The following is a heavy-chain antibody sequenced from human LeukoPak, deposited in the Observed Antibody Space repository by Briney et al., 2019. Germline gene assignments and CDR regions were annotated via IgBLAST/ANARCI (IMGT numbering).Heavy chain of an antibody. J-gene: IGHJ5*02. Sequence: GGSLRLSCAASGFTVSSNYMSWVRQAPGKGLEWVSVIYSGGSTYYADSVKGRFTISRDNSKNTLYLQMNSLRAEDTAVYYCARDLPWFGDPGWFDPWGQGTLVTVSS. CDR1: GFTVSSNY. CDR2: IYSGGST. CDR3: ARDLPWFGDPGWFDP. V-gene: IGHV3-66*01. D-gene: IGHD3-10*01.